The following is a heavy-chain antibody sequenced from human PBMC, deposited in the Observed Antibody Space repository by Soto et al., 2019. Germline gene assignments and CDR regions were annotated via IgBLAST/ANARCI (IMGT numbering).Heavy chain of an antibody. J-gene: IGHJ4*02. CDR2: IIPLFGTT. V-gene: IGHV1-69*12. Sequence: QVQLVQSGAAVKKPGSSVTVSCRASGGTFSNYAINWVRQAPGQGLEWMAGIIPLFGTTNYAQQFQGRVTIAADEFTSTAYMELTSLRSEDTAVFYCATSPYSYDTSGYLDYWGQGTVVTVSS. D-gene: IGHD3-22*01. CDR1: GGTFSNYA. CDR3: ATSPYSYDTSGYLDY.